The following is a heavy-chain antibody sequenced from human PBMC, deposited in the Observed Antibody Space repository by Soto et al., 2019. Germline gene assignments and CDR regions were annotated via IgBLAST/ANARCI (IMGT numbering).Heavy chain of an antibody. CDR1: GGTFNTYT. CDR3: SIGSWSAETFDV. CDR2: IIPMVTVI. Sequence: QVHLIQSGAEVKKPGSSVKVSCKAAGGTFNTYTLIWVRQAPGHGLEWMGRIIPMVTVINSAQKFQGRLTLTADKSTGTAFMELTSLRSDDTAVYYCSIGSWSAETFDVWGQGTMVTVSS. D-gene: IGHD2-2*01. V-gene: IGHV1-69*02. J-gene: IGHJ3*01.